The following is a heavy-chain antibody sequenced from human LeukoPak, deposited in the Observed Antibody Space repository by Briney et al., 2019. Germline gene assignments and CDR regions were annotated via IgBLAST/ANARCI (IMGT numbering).Heavy chain of an antibody. CDR1: GFTFSRYA. V-gene: IGHV3-23*01. CDR3: ARVYGSGSYYLTS. Sequence: GGSLRLSCAASGFTFSRYAMSWVRQAPGKGLEWVSSIGGSGGTIYYADSVKGRFTISRDNAKNSLYLQMNSLRAEDTAVYYCARVYGSGSYYLTSWGQGTLVTVSS. D-gene: IGHD3-10*01. CDR2: IGGSGGTI. J-gene: IGHJ5*02.